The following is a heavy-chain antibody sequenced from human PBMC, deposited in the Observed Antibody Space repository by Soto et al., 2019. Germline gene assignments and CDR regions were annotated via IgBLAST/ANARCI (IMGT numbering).Heavy chain of an antibody. Sequence: QVQLQESGPGLVKPSGTLSLTCAVSGGSIISSNWWSWVRQPPGKGLEWIGEIYHSGSTNYNPSLKCRVTISVDKSKNQFSLKLSSVTAAYTAVYYCARSPAMGHFDYWGQGTLVTVSS. CDR2: IYHSGST. J-gene: IGHJ4*02. V-gene: IGHV4-4*02. CDR3: ARSPAMGHFDY. CDR1: GGSIISSNW. D-gene: IGHD5-18*01.